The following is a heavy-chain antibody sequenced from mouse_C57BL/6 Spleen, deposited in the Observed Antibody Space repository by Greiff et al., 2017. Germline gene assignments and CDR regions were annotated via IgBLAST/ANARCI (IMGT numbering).Heavy chain of an antibody. CDR1: GYTFTSYW. Sequence: QVQLQQPGAELVKPGASVKLSCKASGYTFTSYWMQWVKQRPGQGLEWIGEIDPSDSYTNYNHKFKGKATLTVDTSSSTAYMQLSSLTSEDSAVYYCARRGFYSNYENYAMDYWGQGTSVTVSS. CDR3: ARRGFYSNYENYAMDY. J-gene: IGHJ4*01. CDR2: IDPSDSYT. D-gene: IGHD2-5*01. V-gene: IGHV1-50*01.